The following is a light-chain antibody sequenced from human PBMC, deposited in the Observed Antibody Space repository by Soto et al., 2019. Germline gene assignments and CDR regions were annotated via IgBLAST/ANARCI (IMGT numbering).Light chain of an antibody. CDR3: QSYDSSLGFV. J-gene: IGLJ1*01. V-gene: IGLV1-40*03. CDR2: GNI. Sequence: QAVVTQPPSVSGAPGQRVTFSCIGSNSNIGADYDVHWYQQLLGTVPKLLIYGNINRPSGVPDRFSGSKSGASAALAITGLQAEDEADYYCQSYDSSLGFVFGTGTKLTVL. CDR1: NSNIGADYD.